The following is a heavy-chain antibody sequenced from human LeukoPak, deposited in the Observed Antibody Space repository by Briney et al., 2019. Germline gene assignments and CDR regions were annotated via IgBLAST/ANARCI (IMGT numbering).Heavy chain of an antibody. D-gene: IGHD3-3*01. CDR2: ISSSSSTI. J-gene: IGHJ4*02. V-gene: IGHV3-48*01. CDR3: ARQYYDFWSGYYPTDY. CDR1: GFTFSSYS. Sequence: GGSLRLSCAASGFTFSSYSMNWVRQAPGKGLEWGSYISSSSSTIYYAASVKGRFTISRDNAKNSLSLQMNSLRAEDTAVYYCARQYYDFWSGYYPTDYWGQGTLVTVSS.